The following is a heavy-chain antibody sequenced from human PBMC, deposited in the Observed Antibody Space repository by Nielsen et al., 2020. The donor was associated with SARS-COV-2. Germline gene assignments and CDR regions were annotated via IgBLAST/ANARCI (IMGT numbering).Heavy chain of an antibody. CDR3: ARESPGDGWFDP. D-gene: IGHD3-16*01. CDR1: GGSISSYY. CDR2: IYYSGST. Sequence: SGTLSLTCAVSGGSISSYYWSWIRQPPGKGLEWIGYIYYSGSTNYNPSLKSRVTISVDTSKNQFSLKLSSVTAADTAVYYCARESPGDGWFDPWGQGTLVTVSS. J-gene: IGHJ5*02. V-gene: IGHV4-59*01.